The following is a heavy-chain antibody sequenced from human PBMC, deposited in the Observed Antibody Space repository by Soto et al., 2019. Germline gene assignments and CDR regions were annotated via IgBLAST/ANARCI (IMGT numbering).Heavy chain of an antibody. D-gene: IGHD2-2*01. J-gene: IGHJ4*01. CDR1: GLTFRSYW. CDR3: VRDMPLWRLES. Sequence: EVQLVESGGGLVQPGESLRLSCAASGLTFRSYWMHWVRQAPGKGLVRVSRINTDGSVAMYVDSVKGRFTISRDKAENDLELRVKTLRAEDTAVYYCVRDMPLWRLESWGHGNLVTVSS. CDR2: INTDGSVA. V-gene: IGHV3-74*03.